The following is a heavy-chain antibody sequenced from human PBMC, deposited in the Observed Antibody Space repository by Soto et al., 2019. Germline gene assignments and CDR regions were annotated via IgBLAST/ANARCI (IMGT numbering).Heavy chain of an antibody. J-gene: IGHJ4*02. CDR2: IDPSDSQT. CDR1: GYSFTSYW. Sequence: GESLKISCKGSGYSFTSYWISWVRQKPGKGLEWMGRIDPSDSQTYYSPSFRGHVTISVTKSITTVFLQWSSLRASDTAMYYCARQIYDSDTGPNFQYYFDSWGQGTPVTVSS. D-gene: IGHD3-22*01. V-gene: IGHV5-10-1*01. CDR3: ARQIYDSDTGPNFQYYFDS.